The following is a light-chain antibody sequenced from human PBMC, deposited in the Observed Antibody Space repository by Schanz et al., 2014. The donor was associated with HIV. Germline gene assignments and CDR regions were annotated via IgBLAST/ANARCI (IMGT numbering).Light chain of an antibody. V-gene: IGKV1-27*01. J-gene: IGKJ3*01. CDR2: DAS. Sequence: DIQMTQSPSSLSASVGDRVTITCRASQDINNYLAWYQQKPGKVPKLLIYDASTLQSGVPSRFSGSGSGTDFTLTISSLQPEDVATYYCQKYTSALFTFGPGTKVDFK. CDR1: QDINNY. CDR3: QKYTSALFT.